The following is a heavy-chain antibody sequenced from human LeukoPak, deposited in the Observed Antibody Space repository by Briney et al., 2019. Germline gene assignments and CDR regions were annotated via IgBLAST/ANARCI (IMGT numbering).Heavy chain of an antibody. CDR3: ARESMLDPNWFDP. Sequence: PSETLSLTCAVYGGSFSGYYWSWIRQPPGKGLEWIGEINHSGSTNYNPSLKSRVTISVDTSKNQFSLKLSSVTAADTAVYYCARESMLDPNWFDPWGQGTLVTVSS. J-gene: IGHJ5*02. D-gene: IGHD2-8*01. CDR1: GGSFSGYY. V-gene: IGHV4-34*01. CDR2: INHSGST.